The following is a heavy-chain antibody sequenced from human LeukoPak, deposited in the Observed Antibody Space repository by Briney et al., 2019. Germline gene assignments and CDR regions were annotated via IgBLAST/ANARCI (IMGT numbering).Heavy chain of an antibody. CDR3: ARGGYIYGSRGNWFDP. CDR2: INPNSGGT. J-gene: IGHJ5*02. V-gene: IGHV1-2*02. Sequence: ASVKVSCKASGYTFTGYNVNWVRQAPGQGLEWMGWINPNSGGTNYAQKFQGRVTMTRDTSINTAYMELKRLRSDDTAVYYCARGGYIYGSRGNWFDPWGQGTLVTVSS. CDR1: GYTFTGYN. D-gene: IGHD5-18*01.